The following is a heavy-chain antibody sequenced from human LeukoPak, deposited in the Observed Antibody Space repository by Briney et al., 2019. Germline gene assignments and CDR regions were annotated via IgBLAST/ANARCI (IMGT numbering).Heavy chain of an antibody. CDR2: IYYSGST. CDR3: ARAPHDWSFDY. Sequence: SATLSLTCTVSGGSIRSYYWSWIRQPPGKGLEWIGYIYYSGSTKYNPSLKSRVTISVDTSKNQFSLKLSSVTAADTAVYYCARAPHDWSFDYWGQGTLVTVSS. V-gene: IGHV4-59*01. CDR1: GGSIRSYY. J-gene: IGHJ4*02. D-gene: IGHD3-9*01.